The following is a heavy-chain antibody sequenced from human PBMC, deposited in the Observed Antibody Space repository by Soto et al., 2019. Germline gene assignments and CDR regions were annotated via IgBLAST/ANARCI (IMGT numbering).Heavy chain of an antibody. CDR3: ARGGLRIQLWLLY. Sequence: SETLSLTCTVSGGSISSYYWSWIRQPPGKGLEWIGYIYYSGSTNYNPSLKSRVTISVDTSKNQFSLKLSSVTAADTAVYYCARGGLRIQLWLLYWGQGTLVTVSS. D-gene: IGHD5-18*01. V-gene: IGHV4-59*12. J-gene: IGHJ4*02. CDR1: GGSISSYY. CDR2: IYYSGST.